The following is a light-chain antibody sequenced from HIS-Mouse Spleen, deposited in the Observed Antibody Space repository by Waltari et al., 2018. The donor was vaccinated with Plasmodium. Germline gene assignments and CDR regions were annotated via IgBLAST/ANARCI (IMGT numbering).Light chain of an antibody. CDR2: GAS. CDR1: QSVSSN. V-gene: IGKV3-15*01. CDR3: QQYNNWSFT. J-gene: IGKJ3*01. Sequence: EIVMTQSPATLSVSPGERATLSCRPSQSVSSNLAWYQQKPGQAPRLLIYGASTRATGSPARFSGSESGTEFTLTISSLQSEDFAVYYCQQYNNWSFTFGPGTKVDIK.